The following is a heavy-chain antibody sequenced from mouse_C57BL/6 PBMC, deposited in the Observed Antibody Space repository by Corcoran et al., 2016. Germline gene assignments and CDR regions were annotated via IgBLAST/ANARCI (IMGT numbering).Heavy chain of an antibody. V-gene: IGHV9-3*01. D-gene: IGHD1-1*01. CDR1: GYTFTTYG. J-gene: IGHJ2*01. CDR3: ASTPPYYGSSFLDY. CDR2: INTYSGVP. Sequence: QIQLVQSGPELKKPGETVKISCKASGYTFTTYGMSWVKQAPGKGLKWMGWINTYSGVPTYADDFKGRFAFSLETSASTAYLQINNLKNEDTATYFCASTPPYYGSSFLDYWGQGTTLTVSS.